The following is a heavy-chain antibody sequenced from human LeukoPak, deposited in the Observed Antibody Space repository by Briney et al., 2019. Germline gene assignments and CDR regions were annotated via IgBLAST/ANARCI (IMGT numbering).Heavy chain of an antibody. CDR3: ARTANDYDGSGFFDY. J-gene: IGHJ4*01. CDR2: IYSGGNT. CDR1: GFTVSRNY. D-gene: IGHD3-22*01. V-gene: IGHV3-53*01. Sequence: PGGSLRLSCAASGFTVSRNYMNWVRQAPGKGLEWVSVIYSGGNTYYADSVKGRFTISRDNSKNTLYLQMNRLRAGDTAVYYCARTANDYDGSGFFDYWGHGTLVTVSS.